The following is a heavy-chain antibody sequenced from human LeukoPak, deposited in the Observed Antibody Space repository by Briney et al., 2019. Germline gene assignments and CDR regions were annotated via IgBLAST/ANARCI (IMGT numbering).Heavy chain of an antibody. J-gene: IGHJ4*02. CDR1: GFPVSSYY. Sequence: PGGSLRLSCAASGFPVSSYYVSWVRPGPGKGLEWVSVMYTDGSTHYADSVKGRFTISRDNSKNTLYLQMNSLRVEDTALYYCARSSSSWLLFDYWGQGTLVTVSS. D-gene: IGHD6-13*01. CDR2: MYTDGST. V-gene: IGHV3-53*01. CDR3: ARSSSSWLLFDY.